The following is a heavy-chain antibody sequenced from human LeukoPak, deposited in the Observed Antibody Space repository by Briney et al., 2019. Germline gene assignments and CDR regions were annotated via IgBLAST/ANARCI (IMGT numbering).Heavy chain of an antibody. CDR2: IYYSGST. J-gene: IGHJ4*02. V-gene: IGHV4-39*01. CDR3: ARRLGGSGSYYH. Sequence: PGGSLRLSCAASGFTFSSYAMNWVRQAPGKGLEWIGSIYYSGSTYYNPSLKSRVTISVDTSKNQFSLKLRSVTAADTAVYYCARRLGGSGSYYHWGQGTLVTVSS. CDR1: GFTFSSYA. D-gene: IGHD3-10*01.